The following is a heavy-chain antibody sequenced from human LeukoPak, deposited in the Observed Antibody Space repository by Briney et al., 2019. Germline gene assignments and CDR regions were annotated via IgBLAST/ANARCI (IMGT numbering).Heavy chain of an antibody. CDR2: ISSSSYI. V-gene: IGHV3-21*01. CDR3: ARTVTTFFSAFGI. Sequence: GGSLRLSCAASGFTFSSYSMNWVRQAPGKGLEWVSSISSSSYIYYADSVKGRFTISRDNAKNSLYLQMNSLRAEDTAVYYCARTVTTFFSAFGIWGQGTMVTVSS. J-gene: IGHJ3*02. D-gene: IGHD4-17*01. CDR1: GFTFSSYS.